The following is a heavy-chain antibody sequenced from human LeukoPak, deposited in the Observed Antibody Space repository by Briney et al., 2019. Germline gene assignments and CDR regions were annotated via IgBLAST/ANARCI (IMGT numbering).Heavy chain of an antibody. CDR2: IIPIFGTA. J-gene: IGHJ5*02. D-gene: IGHD6-19*01. CDR1: GGTFSSYA. V-gene: IGHV1-69*01. Sequence: SVTVSCKASGGTFSSYAISWVRQAPGQGLEWMGGIIPIFGTANYAQKFQGRVTITADESTSTAYMELSSLRSEDTAVYYCARVGYSSGWNWFDPWGQGTLVTVSS. CDR3: ARVGYSSGWNWFDP.